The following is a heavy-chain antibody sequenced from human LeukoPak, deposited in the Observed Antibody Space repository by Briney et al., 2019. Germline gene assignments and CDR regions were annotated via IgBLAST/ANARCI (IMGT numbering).Heavy chain of an antibody. CDR1: GFTFDDYT. CDR2: ISWDGGST. Sequence: GGSLRLSCADSGFTFDDYTMHWVRHAPGKRLEWVSLISWDGGSTYYADSVKGRFTISRYNSKNSLYLQMNSLRTEDTALYYCAKDKSSSGWYLDVWGKGTTVTVSS. D-gene: IGHD6-19*01. V-gene: IGHV3-43*01. J-gene: IGHJ6*03. CDR3: AKDKSSSGWYLDV.